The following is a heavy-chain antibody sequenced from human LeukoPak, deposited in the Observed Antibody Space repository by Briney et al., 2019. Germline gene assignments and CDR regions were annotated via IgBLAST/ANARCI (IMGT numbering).Heavy chain of an antibody. CDR1: GGSISSYY. D-gene: IGHD6-19*01. J-gene: IGHJ4*02. V-gene: IGHV4-59*01. CDR2: IYYSGST. CDR3: ARGGLAVAVFDY. Sequence: PSETLSLTCTVSGGSISSYYWSWIRQPPGKGLEWIGYIYYSGSTNYNPSLKSRVTISVDTSKNQFSLKLSSVTAADTAAYYCARGGLAVAVFDYWGQGTLVTVSS.